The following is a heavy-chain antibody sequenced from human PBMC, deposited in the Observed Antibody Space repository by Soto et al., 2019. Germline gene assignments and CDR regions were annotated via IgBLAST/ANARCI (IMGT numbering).Heavy chain of an antibody. Sequence: ASVKVSCKVSGYTLTELSMHWVRQAPGKGLEWMGGFDPEDGETIYAQKFQGRVTMTEDTSTDTAYMELSSLGSEDTAVYYCATPFEGGSYGGFDIWGQGTMVTVSS. CDR3: ATPFEGGSYGGFDI. V-gene: IGHV1-24*01. CDR2: FDPEDGET. D-gene: IGHD1-26*01. J-gene: IGHJ3*02. CDR1: GYTLTELS.